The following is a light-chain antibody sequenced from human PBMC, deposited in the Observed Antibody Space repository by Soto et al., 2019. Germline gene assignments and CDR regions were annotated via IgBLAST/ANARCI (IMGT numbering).Light chain of an antibody. CDR2: AAS. J-gene: IGKJ5*01. Sequence: DIQMTQSPSSLSASVGDRFTITCRARHTISNYLNWYQKKPGKAPKLLIYAASSLQRGVPSRFSGSGSGTDFTLTIGSLQPEDFATYYCQQSYSPPPDTFGQGTRLEIK. V-gene: IGKV1-39*01. CDR1: HTISNY. CDR3: QQSYSPPPDT.